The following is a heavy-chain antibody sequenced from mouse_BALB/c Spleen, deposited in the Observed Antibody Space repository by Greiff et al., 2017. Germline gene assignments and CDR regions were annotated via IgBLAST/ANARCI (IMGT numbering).Heavy chain of an antibody. CDR3: TRSSSWYAMDY. CDR2: INPSNGGT. V-gene: IGHV1S81*02. J-gene: IGHJ4*01. D-gene: IGHD1-1*01. CDR1: GYTFTSYY. Sequence: QVQLQQPGAELVKPGASVKLSCKASGYTFTSYYMYWVKQRPGQGLEWIGGINPSNGGTNFNEKFKSKATLTVDKSSSTAYMQRSSLTSEDSAVYYSTRSSSWYAMDYWGQGTSVTVSS.